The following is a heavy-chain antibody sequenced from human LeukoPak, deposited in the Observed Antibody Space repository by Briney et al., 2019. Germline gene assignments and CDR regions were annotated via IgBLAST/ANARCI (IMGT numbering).Heavy chain of an antibody. CDR3: KGSRDGYNRGSGIVSAFDI. Sequence: PGGSLRLSCAASGFTFSSSEMNWVRQAPGKGLEWVGRIKSKTDGGTTDYAAPVKGRFTISRDDSKNTLYLQMNSLKTEDTAVYYCKGSRDGYNRGSGIVSAFDIWGQGTMVTVSS. CDR1: GFTFSSSE. D-gene: IGHD5-24*01. CDR2: IKSKTDGGTT. V-gene: IGHV3-15*01. J-gene: IGHJ3*02.